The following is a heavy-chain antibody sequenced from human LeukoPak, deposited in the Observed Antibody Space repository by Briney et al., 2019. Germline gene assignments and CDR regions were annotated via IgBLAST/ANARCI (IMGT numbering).Heavy chain of an antibody. D-gene: IGHD3-22*01. Sequence: GASQRLSCAASGFTFSSYWMYSVRQPPGKGLVWVSRINSDGSSTSYADSVKGRFTISRDNAKNTLYLQMNSLRAEDTAVYYCARGGYYYDSSGYYYSPDYWGQGTLVTVSS. CDR1: GFTFSSYW. CDR2: INSDGSST. J-gene: IGHJ4*02. CDR3: ARGGYYYDSSGYYYSPDY. V-gene: IGHV3-74*01.